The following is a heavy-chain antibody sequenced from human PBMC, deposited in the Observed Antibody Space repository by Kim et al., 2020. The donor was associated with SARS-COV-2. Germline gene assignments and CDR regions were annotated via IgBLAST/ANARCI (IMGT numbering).Heavy chain of an antibody. J-gene: IGHJ4*02. CDR1: GFTFSSYG. Sequence: GGSLRLSCAASGFTFSSYGMHWVRQAPGKGLEWVAVIWYDGSNKYYADSVKGRFTISRDNSKNTLYLQMNSLRAEDTAVYYCARDYGVVTSYYFDYWGPGTLVTVSS. V-gene: IGHV3-33*01. CDR3: ARDYGVVTSYYFDY. D-gene: IGHD2-21*02. CDR2: IWYDGSNK.